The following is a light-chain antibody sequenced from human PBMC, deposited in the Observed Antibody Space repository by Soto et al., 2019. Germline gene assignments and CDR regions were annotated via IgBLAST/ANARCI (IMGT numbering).Light chain of an antibody. V-gene: IGKV1-9*01. CDR3: QQLNSDPHT. Sequence: DIQLTQSPSFLSASVGDRVTITCRASQGIRSYLAWYQQKPGKAPKLLIYAASTLQSGVPSRFSGSGSGTEFTLTISSLQPEDVATYYCQQLNSDPHTFGQGTKLEIK. CDR2: AAS. J-gene: IGKJ2*01. CDR1: QGIRSY.